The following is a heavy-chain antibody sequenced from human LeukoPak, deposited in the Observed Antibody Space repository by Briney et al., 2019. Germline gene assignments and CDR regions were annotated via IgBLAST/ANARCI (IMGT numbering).Heavy chain of an antibody. CDR3: AKAKGGNSVDFDY. CDR1: GFIFSSYG. V-gene: IGHV3-30*02. J-gene: IGHJ4*02. D-gene: IGHD4-23*01. CDR2: IRYDGSNK. Sequence: PGGSLRLSCAASGFIFSSYGMHWVRQAPGKGLEWVAFIRYDGSNKYYADSVKGRFTISRDNSKNTLYLQMNSLRAEDTAVYYCAKAKGGNSVDFDYWGQGTLVTVSS.